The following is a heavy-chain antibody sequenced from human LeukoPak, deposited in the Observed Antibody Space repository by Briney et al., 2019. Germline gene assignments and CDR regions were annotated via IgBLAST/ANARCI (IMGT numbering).Heavy chain of an antibody. Sequence: GGSLRLSCAASGFTFSTYAMSWVRQAPGKGLEWVSGVNGNGGSTSYADSVKGRFTISRDNSKNTVYLQMNSLRVEDTAVYYCAKSLYGGYDYWGQGTVVTVSS. CDR2: VNGNGGST. D-gene: IGHD3-16*02. J-gene: IGHJ4*02. CDR3: AKSLYGGYDY. V-gene: IGHV3-23*01. CDR1: GFTFSTYA.